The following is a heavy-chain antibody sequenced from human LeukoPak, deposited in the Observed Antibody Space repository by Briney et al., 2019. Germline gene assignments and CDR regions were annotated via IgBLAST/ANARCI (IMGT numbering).Heavy chain of an antibody. V-gene: IGHV4-30-2*01. CDR2: IYHSGST. CDR1: GGSISSGGYS. J-gene: IGHJ3*02. D-gene: IGHD1-26*01. CDR3: ARWGARVSAFDI. Sequence: SQTLSLTCAVSGGSISSGGYSWSCIRQPPGKGLEWIGYIYHSGSTYYNPSLKSRVTISVDTSKNQFSLKLSSVTAADTAVYYCARWGARVSAFDIWGQGTMVTVSS.